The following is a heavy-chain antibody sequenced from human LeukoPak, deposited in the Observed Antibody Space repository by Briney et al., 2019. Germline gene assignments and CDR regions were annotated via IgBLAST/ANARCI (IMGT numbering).Heavy chain of an antibody. CDR2: IYSGGST. CDR1: GFTFSSYA. J-gene: IGHJ4*02. Sequence: GGSLRLSCAASGFTFSSYAMSWVRQAPGKGLEWASVIYSGGSTYYADSVKGRFTISRDNSKNTLYLQMNSLRAEDTAVYYCAKDRVGHYYDSSGSSLDYWGQGTLVTVSS. D-gene: IGHD3-22*01. V-gene: IGHV3-66*01. CDR3: AKDRVGHYYDSSGSSLDY.